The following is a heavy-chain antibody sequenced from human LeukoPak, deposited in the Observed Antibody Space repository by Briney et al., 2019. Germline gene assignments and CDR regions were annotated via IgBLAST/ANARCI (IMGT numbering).Heavy chain of an antibody. J-gene: IGHJ4*02. CDR3: ARGGSYADY. CDR2: IYSGGST. Sequence: GGSLRLSCAPSGFTVSRNYMSWVRQAPGKGLEWVSVIYSGGSTYYADSVKGRFTISRHNSKNTLYIQMNSLRAEDTAVYYCARGGSYADYWGQGTLVTVSS. V-gene: IGHV3-53*04. CDR1: GFTVSRNY. D-gene: IGHD1-26*01.